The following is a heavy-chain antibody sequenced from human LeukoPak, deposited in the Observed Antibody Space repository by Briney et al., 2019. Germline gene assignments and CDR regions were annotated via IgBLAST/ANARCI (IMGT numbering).Heavy chain of an antibody. Sequence: ASVKVSCKASGYTFTSYGISWVRQAPGQRLEWMGWINAGNGNTKYSQKFQGRVTITRDTSASTAYMELSSLRSEDTAVYYCARVWPIFGVVMYYGMDVWGQGTTVTVSS. CDR2: INAGNGNT. J-gene: IGHJ6*02. CDR3: ARVWPIFGVVMYYGMDV. V-gene: IGHV1-3*01. CDR1: GYTFTSYG. D-gene: IGHD3-3*01.